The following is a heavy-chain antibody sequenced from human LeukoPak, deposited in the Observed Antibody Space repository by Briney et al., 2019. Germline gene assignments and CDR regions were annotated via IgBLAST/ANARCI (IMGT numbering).Heavy chain of an antibody. CDR1: GGSISSGDYY. Sequence: SETLSLTCTVSGGSISSGDYYWRWIRQPPGKGLEWIGYIYYSGSTYYNPSLKSRVTISVGTSKNQFSLKLSSVTAADTAVYYCARSSYYDFWSGYQYFQHWGQGTLVTVSS. V-gene: IGHV4-30-4*08. CDR3: ARSSYYDFWSGYQYFQH. CDR2: IYYSGST. J-gene: IGHJ1*01. D-gene: IGHD3-3*01.